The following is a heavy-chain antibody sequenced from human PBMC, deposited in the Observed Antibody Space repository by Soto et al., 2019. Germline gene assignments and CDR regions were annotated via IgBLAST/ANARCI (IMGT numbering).Heavy chain of an antibody. D-gene: IGHD2-21*02. V-gene: IGHV3-74*01. J-gene: IGHJ5*02. CDR2: ITSDGKSK. Sequence: AGSLRLSCAASGFNFRTHWMPWVRQRPGEGLVWVSRITSDGKSKAYAESVKGRFAISRDNAKNTLYLQMNGLTAEDTAVYYCARESGDWPLNWFDPWGQGTLVTVSS. CDR3: ARESGDWPLNWFDP. CDR1: GFNFRTHW.